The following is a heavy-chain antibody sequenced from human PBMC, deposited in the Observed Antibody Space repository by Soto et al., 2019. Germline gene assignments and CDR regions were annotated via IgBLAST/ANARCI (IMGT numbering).Heavy chain of an antibody. J-gene: IGHJ6*02. V-gene: IGHV3-30*03. CDR2: ISYDGSNK. CDR1: GFTFSSYG. CDR3: ATDIVATRYYYYGMDV. Sequence: GGSLSLSCSASGFTFSSYGMHWVRQAPGKGLEWVAVISYDGSNKYYADSVKGRFTISRDNSKNTLYLQMNSLRAEDTAVYYCATDIVATRYYYYGMDVWGQETTVTVSS. D-gene: IGHD5-12*01.